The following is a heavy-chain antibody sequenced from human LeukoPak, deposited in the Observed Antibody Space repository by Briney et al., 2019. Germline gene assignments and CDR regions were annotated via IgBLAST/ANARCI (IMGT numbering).Heavy chain of an antibody. CDR2: INPSGGST. CDR1: GYTFTSYY. D-gene: IGHD7-27*01. V-gene: IGHV1-46*01. J-gene: IGHJ5*02. Sequence: ASVKVSCKASGYTFTSYYMHWVRQAPGQGLEWMGIINPSGGSTSYAQKFQGRVTMTRDMSTSTVYMELSSLRSEDTAVYYCARDLNWGYGDNWFDPWGQGTLVTVSS. CDR3: ARDLNWGYGDNWFDP.